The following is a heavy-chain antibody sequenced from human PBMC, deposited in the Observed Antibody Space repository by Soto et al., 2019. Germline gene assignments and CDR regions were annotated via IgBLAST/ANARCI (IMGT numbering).Heavy chain of an antibody. V-gene: IGHV4-59*01. J-gene: IGHJ5*02. CDR1: GVTIRGYY. D-gene: IGHD6-13*01. CDR3: GGGTLNKIAAPDP. Sequence: PSETLSLTCNVSGVTIRGYYWNWIRQPPGKTLEWIGSIYYTGGTNYNPSLKSRVTISVDTSKNHFSLKFNSLTAADTAVYYCGGGTLNKIAAPDPWGKETLFTSPS. CDR2: IYYTGGT.